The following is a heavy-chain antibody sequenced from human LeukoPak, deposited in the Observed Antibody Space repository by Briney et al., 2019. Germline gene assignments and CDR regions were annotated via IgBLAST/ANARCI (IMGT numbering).Heavy chain of an antibody. V-gene: IGHV1-2*02. CDR1: GYTFTGYY. D-gene: IGHD4-11*01. CDR3: ARVVNSNYGGVNFDY. J-gene: IGHJ4*02. CDR2: INPNSGGT. Sequence: ASVKVSCKASGYTFTGYYMHWVRQAPGQGLEWMGWINPNSGGTNYAQKFQGRVTMTRDTSISTAYMELSRLRSDDTAVYYCARVVNSNYGGVNFDYWGQGTLVTVSS.